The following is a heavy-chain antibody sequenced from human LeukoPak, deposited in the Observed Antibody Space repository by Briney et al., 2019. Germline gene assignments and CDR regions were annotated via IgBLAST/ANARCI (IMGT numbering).Heavy chain of an antibody. D-gene: IGHD5-18*01. CDR3: ARRGYSYGSEFDY. J-gene: IGHJ4*02. Sequence: GESLKISCNGSGYSFTSYWIGWVRQMPGKGLEWMGIIYPGDSDTRYSPSFQGQVTISADKSISTAYLQWSSLKASDTAMYYCARRGYSYGSEFDYWGQGTLVTVSS. CDR2: IYPGDSDT. CDR1: GYSFTSYW. V-gene: IGHV5-51*01.